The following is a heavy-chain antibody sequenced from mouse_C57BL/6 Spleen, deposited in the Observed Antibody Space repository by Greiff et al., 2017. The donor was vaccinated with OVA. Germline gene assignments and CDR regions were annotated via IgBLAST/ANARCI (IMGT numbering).Heavy chain of an antibody. Sequence: QVQLQQPGAELVRPGPSVKLSCKASGYTFTSYWMHWVKQRPGQGLEWIGVIDPSDSYTNYNQKFKGKATLTVDTSSSTAYMQLSSLTSEDSAVYYCARGTTVDYWGQGTTLTVSS. CDR2: IDPSDSYT. CDR1: GYTFTSYW. D-gene: IGHD1-1*01. V-gene: IGHV1-59*01. J-gene: IGHJ2*01. CDR3: ARGTTVDY.